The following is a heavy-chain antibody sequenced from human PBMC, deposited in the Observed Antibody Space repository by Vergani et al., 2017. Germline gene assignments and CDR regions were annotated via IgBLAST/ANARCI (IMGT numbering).Heavy chain of an antibody. CDR3: VRWTSDICQ. CDR1: GYTFTNDD. D-gene: IGHD3/OR15-3a*01. CDR2: IRPKSGDT. V-gene: IGHV1-8*01. J-gene: IGHJ3*01. Sequence: QVQLVQSGAEVKKPGASVKVSCKASGYTFTNDDINWVRQSAGQGLEWLGYIRPKSGDTGYAPKFQGRVTMTRDTSISTAYLDLSSLRSEDTAVYYCVRWTSDICQGGPGTMVTVSS.